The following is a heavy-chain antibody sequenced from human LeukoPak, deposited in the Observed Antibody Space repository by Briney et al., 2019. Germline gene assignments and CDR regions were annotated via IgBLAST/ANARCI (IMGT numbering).Heavy chain of an antibody. D-gene: IGHD3-3*01. J-gene: IGHJ3*02. V-gene: IGHV3-9*01. CDR3: AKGHTIFGVVPDILDI. Sequence: GGSLRLSCAASGFNFEDFGMYWVRQGPGKGLEWVAGITWNSGSAVYADSVEGRFTISRDNVKKSAYLQMSSLRLEDTALYYCAKGHTIFGVVPDILDIWGRGTNVIVSS. CDR2: ITWNSGSA. CDR1: GFNFEDFG.